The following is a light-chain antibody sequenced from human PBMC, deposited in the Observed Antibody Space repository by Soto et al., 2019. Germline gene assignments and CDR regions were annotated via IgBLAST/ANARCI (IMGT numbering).Light chain of an antibody. Sequence: EIVLTQSPATLSSSPGERATLSCRASQSVSSYLAWYQQKPGQAPRLLIYDASNRATGIPARFSGSGSGTDFTLTISSLEPEDFAVYYCQQRTGTFGPGTKVDIK. J-gene: IGKJ3*01. CDR3: QQRTGT. CDR1: QSVSSY. V-gene: IGKV3-11*01. CDR2: DAS.